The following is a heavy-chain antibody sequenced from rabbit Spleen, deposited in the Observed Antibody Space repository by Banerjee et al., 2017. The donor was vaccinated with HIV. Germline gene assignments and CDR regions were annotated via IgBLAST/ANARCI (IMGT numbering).Heavy chain of an antibody. Sequence: QEQLEESGGDLVKPEGSLTLTCTASGFSFSSSCWISWVRQAPGKGPEWIAAIYTGDGDTYYASWAKGRFTISKTSSTVDLKMTGLTAADTATYFCARGSATMTMVITGFYLNLWGPGTLFTVS. V-gene: IGHV1S45*01. J-gene: IGHJ4*01. CDR3: ARGSATMTMVITGFYLNL. D-gene: IGHD2-1*01. CDR2: IYTGDGDT. CDR1: GFSFSSSCW.